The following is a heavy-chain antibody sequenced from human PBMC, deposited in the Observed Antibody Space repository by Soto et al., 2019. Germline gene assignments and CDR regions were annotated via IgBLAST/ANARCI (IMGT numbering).Heavy chain of an antibody. CDR2: ISPGDSDT. J-gene: IGHJ4*02. Sequence: PGESLKISFKGPGYTFSSYMICWVRQVPVKGLEWMGIISPGDSDTKYSQSFQGQVTISADKSISTAYLQWNSLKASGTAMYYCARHATYYDILSGYYFDYWGQRTLVTVSS. V-gene: IGHV5-51*01. D-gene: IGHD3-9*01. CDR3: ARHATYYDILSGYYFDY. CDR1: GYTFSSYM.